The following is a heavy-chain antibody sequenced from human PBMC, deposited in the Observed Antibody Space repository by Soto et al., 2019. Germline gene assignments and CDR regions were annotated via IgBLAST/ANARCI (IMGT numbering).Heavy chain of an antibody. J-gene: IGHJ6*02. CDR1: GFTFSSYG. CDR3: AKEVWSGPMDV. D-gene: IGHD3-3*01. V-gene: IGHV3-30*18. Sequence: QVQLVESGGGVVQPGRSLRLSCAASGFTFSSYGMHWVRQAPGKGLEWVAVISYDGGNKNYADSVKGRFTISRDNSKNTQYLQRNSLRAEDTAVYYCAKEVWSGPMDVWGQGTTVTVSS. CDR2: ISYDGGNK.